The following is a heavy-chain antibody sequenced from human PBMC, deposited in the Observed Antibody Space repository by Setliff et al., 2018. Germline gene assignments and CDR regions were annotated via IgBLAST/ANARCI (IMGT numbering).Heavy chain of an antibody. Sequence: ASVKVSCKTSGYTFTTYAINWVRQAPGQGLEWMGWINTNTGNPAYAQDFTGRFVFSLDTSVSTAYLQISSLKAEDTAVYYCARDLGYCSTTSCHGDWFDPWGQGTLVTVSS. V-gene: IGHV7-4-1*02. D-gene: IGHD2-2*01. CDR1: GYTFTTYA. J-gene: IGHJ5*02. CDR2: INTNTGNP. CDR3: ARDLGYCSTTSCHGDWFDP.